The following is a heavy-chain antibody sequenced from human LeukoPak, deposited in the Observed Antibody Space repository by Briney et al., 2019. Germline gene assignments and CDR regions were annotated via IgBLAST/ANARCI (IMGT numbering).Heavy chain of an antibody. CDR1: GFTFSSYA. J-gene: IGHJ6*02. Sequence: AGSLRLSCAASGFTFSSYALHWVRQAPGKGLEWVAAISYNGVNKFYPYSMKGRFTISKDNYNNTLYLQMHSLRAENTAVYYGARDGRAGSGWYYHYYYGMDVWGQGTTVTVSS. V-gene: IGHV3-30*14. CDR2: ISYNGVNK. CDR3: ARDGRAGSGWYYHYYYGMDV. D-gene: IGHD6-19*01.